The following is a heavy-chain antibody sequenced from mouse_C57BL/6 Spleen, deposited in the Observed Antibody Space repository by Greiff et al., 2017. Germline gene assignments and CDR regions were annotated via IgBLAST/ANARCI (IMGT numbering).Heavy chain of an antibody. Sequence: VQLHQSGPELVKPGASVKISCKASGYAFSSSWMNWVKQRPGKGLEWIGRIYPGDGDNNYNGKFKGKAKLTAAESSSTAYMQLSSLTSEDSAVYFCARRGDGSSYGYFDVWGTGTTVTVSS. J-gene: IGHJ1*03. CDR1: GYAFSSSW. CDR2: IYPGDGDN. D-gene: IGHD1-1*01. V-gene: IGHV1-82*01. CDR3: ARRGDGSSYGYFDV.